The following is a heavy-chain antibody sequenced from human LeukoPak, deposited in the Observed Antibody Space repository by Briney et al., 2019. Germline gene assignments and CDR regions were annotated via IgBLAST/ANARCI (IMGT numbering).Heavy chain of an antibody. D-gene: IGHD2/OR15-2a*01. CDR2: IFSSGAT. CDR1: AVSMSGYY. Sequence: SETLSLTCTGSAVSMSGYYWSWIRQPPGKGLEWIGYIFSSGATNYNPSLKSRVTISVDTSKNQFSLKLSSVTAADTAVYYCARRAKSAYYFDYWGQGTVVTVSS. CDR3: ARRAKSAYYFDY. J-gene: IGHJ4*02. V-gene: IGHV4-59*08.